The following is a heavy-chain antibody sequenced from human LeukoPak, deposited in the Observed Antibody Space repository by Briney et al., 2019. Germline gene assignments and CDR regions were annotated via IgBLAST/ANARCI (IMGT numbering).Heavy chain of an antibody. CDR2: ILYSGFT. CDR1: SGSISGRY. CDR3: ASAPLAITTSAFPDAFDV. V-gene: IGHV4-59*11. D-gene: IGHD1-1*01. J-gene: IGHJ3*01. Sequence: SETLSLTCSVSSGSISGRYWRWFRQPPGKGLEWVGHILYSGFTNFNPSLKSRVIISVDSSKNQFSLRLSSVTAADTAVYYCASAPLAITTSAFPDAFDVWGQGTTVTVSS.